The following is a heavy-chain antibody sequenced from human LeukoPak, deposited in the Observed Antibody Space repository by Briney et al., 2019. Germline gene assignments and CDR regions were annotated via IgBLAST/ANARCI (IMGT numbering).Heavy chain of an antibody. D-gene: IGHD3-10*01. J-gene: IGHJ6*03. CDR3: AREWHGDYYYMDV. CDR2: IKPDGSET. Sequence: GGSLKLSCVASRFTFSNHYMSWVRQAPGKGLEWVATIKPDGSETFYVDSVKGRFTVSRDNAKNSLYLQMSSLRAEDTAVYYCAREWHGDYYYMDVWGKGTTVTVSS. CDR1: RFTFSNHY. V-gene: IGHV3-7*01.